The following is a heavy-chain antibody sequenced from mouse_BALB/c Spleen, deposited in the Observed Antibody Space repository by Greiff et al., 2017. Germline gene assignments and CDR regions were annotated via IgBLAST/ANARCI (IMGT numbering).Heavy chain of an antibody. CDR3: ARDRSYGSSYGAMDY. Sequence: QVQLKQSGPGLVAPSQSLSITCTVSGFSLTSYGVHWVRQPPGKGLEWLGVIWAGGSTNYNSALMSRLSISKDNSKSQVFLKMNRLQTDDTAMYYCARDRSYGSSYGAMDYWGQGTSVTVSS. D-gene: IGHD1-1*01. CDR2: IWAGGST. V-gene: IGHV2-9*02. J-gene: IGHJ4*01. CDR1: GFSLTSYG.